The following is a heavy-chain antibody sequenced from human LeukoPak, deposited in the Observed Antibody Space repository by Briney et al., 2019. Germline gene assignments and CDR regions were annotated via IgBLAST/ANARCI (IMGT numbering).Heavy chain of an antibody. CDR3: ARARGDDSSGYYYFYYYYYHMDV. V-gene: IGHV4-59*11. CDR2: IYYSGST. Sequence: PSETLFLTCTVSGGSISSHYWSWIRQPPGKGLEWIGYIYYSGSTNYNPSLKSRVTISVDTSKNQFSLKLSSVTAADTAVYYCARARGDDSSGYYYFYYYYYHMDVWGKGTTVTVSS. D-gene: IGHD3-22*01. J-gene: IGHJ6*03. CDR1: GGSISSHY.